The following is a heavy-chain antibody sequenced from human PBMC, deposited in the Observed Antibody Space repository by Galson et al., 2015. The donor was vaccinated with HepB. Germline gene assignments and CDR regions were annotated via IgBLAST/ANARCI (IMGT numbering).Heavy chain of an antibody. CDR2: ISAYNGNT. Sequence: SVKVSCKASGYTFTSYGISWVRQAPGQGLEWMGWISAYNGNTNYAQKLQGRVTITTDTSTSTAYMELRSLRSDDTAVYYCARYDILTGYYSFDYWGQGTLVTVSS. CDR3: ARYDILTGYYSFDY. CDR1: GYTFTSYG. V-gene: IGHV1-18*04. D-gene: IGHD3-9*01. J-gene: IGHJ4*02.